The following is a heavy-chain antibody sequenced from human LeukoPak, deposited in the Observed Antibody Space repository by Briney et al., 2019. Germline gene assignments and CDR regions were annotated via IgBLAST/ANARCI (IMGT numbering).Heavy chain of an antibody. CDR1: GFTVSSNY. J-gene: IGHJ4*02. D-gene: IGHD3-22*01. CDR2: IYSGGNT. CDR3: ARLLYYYDSSIYQRYFDY. Sequence: PGGSLRLSCAASGFTVSSNYMNWVRQAPGKGLEWVSIIYSGGNTYYADCVKGRFTISRDNSQNTLYLQMNSLRPEDTAVYYCARLLYYYDSSIYQRYFDYWGQGTLVTVSS. V-gene: IGHV3-53*01.